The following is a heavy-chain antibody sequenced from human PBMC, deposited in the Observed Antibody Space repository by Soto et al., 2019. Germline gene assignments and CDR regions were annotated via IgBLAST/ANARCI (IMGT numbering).Heavy chain of an antibody. CDR3: AREYCSGGSCYYFDY. D-gene: IGHD2-15*01. V-gene: IGHV1-69*02. J-gene: IGHJ4*02. CDR1: GCTFSSYT. CDR2: IIPILGIA. Sequence: GASVKVSCKASGCTFSSYTISWVRQAPGQGLEWMGRIIPILGIANYAQKFQGRVTITADKSTSTAYMELSSLRSEDTAVYYCAREYCSGGSCYYFDYWGQGTLVTVSS.